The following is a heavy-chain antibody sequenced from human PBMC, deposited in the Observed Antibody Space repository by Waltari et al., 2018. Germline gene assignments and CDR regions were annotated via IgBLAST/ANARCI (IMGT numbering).Heavy chain of an antibody. Sequence: QVQLVQSGAEVKKPGASVKVSCKASGYTFTSYAMHWVRQAPVQRLEWMGWINAGNGNTKDSQKFHGRVTITRATSASTAYMELSSLRSEDTAVYYCARVFYDYIWGSYLSDYFDYWGQGTLVTVSS. CDR2: INAGNGNT. J-gene: IGHJ4*02. CDR3: ARVFYDYIWGSYLSDYFDY. D-gene: IGHD3-16*02. CDR1: GYTFTSYA. V-gene: IGHV1-3*01.